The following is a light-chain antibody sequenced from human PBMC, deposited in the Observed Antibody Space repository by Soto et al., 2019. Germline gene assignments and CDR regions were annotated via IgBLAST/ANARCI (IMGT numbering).Light chain of an antibody. J-gene: IGLJ2*01. CDR3: SSYTVSSTLGI. V-gene: IGLV2-14*01. CDR2: EVT. Sequence: QSVLTQPASVSGSPGQSITISCTGTSSDIGDYDYVSWYQQHPGKAPKLMIYEVTNRPSGVSNRISGSKSGNTASLTISGLQAEDEADYYCSSYTVSSTLGIFGGGTKLTVL. CDR1: SSDIGDYDY.